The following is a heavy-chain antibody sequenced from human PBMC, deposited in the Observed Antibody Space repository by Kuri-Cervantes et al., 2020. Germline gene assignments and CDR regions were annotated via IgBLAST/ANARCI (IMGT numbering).Heavy chain of an antibody. CDR3: AREANGPHYYGMDV. Sequence: GGSLRLSCAASGFTFSSYGMHWVRQAPGKGLEWVAVIWYDGSNKYYADSVKGRFTISRDSSKNTLYLQMNSLRAEDTAVYYCAREANGPHYYGMDVWGQGTTVTVSS. J-gene: IGHJ6*02. D-gene: IGHD2-8*01. V-gene: IGHV3-33*01. CDR1: GFTFSSYG. CDR2: IWYDGSNK.